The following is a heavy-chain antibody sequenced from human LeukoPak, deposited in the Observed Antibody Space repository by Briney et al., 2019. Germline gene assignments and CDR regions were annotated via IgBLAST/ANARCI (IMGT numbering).Heavy chain of an antibody. CDR3: AIAAGSETYGGEFDY. V-gene: IGHV3-21*01. CDR2: ISSSNAYI. Sequence: GGSLRLSCAASGFTFSSYMMNWVRQAPGKGLELVSSISSSNAYIYYADSVKGRFTISRDNAKNSLYLQMNSLRAEDTAVYYCAIAAGSETYGGEFDYRGQGTLVTVSS. J-gene: IGHJ4*02. CDR1: GFTFSSYM. D-gene: IGHD3-10*01.